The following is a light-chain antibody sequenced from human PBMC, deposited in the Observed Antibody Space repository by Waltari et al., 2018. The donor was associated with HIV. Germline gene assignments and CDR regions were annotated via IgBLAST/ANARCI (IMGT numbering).Light chain of an antibody. CDR3: QQYDSYWWT. CDR1: QGSSKW. CDR2: KAS. V-gene: IGKV1-5*03. Sequence: IPMPHSPSTLSASVGDRVTITCRASQGSSKWLGWYQQKPGTAPKLLIYKASTLESGVPSRFSGSGSGTEFTLTISSLQPDDFATYYCQQYDSYWWTFGRGTKVEIK. J-gene: IGKJ1*01.